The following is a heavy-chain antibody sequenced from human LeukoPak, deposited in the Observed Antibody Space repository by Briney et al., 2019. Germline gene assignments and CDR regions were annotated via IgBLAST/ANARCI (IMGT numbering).Heavy chain of an antibody. CDR1: EFTFSNYA. CDR3: ARVTSQTHYPHLFDY. J-gene: IGHJ4*02. D-gene: IGHD1-26*01. V-gene: IGHV3-23*01. Sequence: PGGSLRLSCVGSEFTFSNYAMSWVRQAPGEGLEWVSAISGNDGTTYYADSVKGRFTLSRDNSKNTLYLQMNSLRAEDTAVYYCARVTSQTHYPHLFDYWGQGTLVSVSS. CDR2: ISGNDGTT.